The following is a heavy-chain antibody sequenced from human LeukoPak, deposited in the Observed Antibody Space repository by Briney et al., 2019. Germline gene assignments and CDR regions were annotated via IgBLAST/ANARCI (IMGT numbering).Heavy chain of an antibody. CDR2: ISYDGSNK. CDR1: GFTFSSYG. J-gene: IGHJ1*01. Sequence: TGGSLRLSCAASGFTFSSYGMHWVRQAPGKGLEWVAVISYDGSNKYYADSVKGRFTISRDNSKNTLYLQMNSLRAEDTAVYYCTSVWTGYFQHWGQGTLVTVSS. CDR3: TSVWTGYFQH. V-gene: IGHV3-30*03. D-gene: IGHD2-8*01.